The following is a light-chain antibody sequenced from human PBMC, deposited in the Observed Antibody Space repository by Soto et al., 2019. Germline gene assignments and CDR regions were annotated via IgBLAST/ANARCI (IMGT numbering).Light chain of an antibody. CDR2: DAS. CDR1: QSISSW. J-gene: IGKJ1*01. CDR3: QQYNSYWT. V-gene: IGKV1-5*01. Sequence: STLSASVGDRVTITCRASQSISSWLAWYQQKPGKAPKLLIYDASSLKSGVPSRFSGSGSGTEFTLTISSLQPDDFATYYCQQYNSYWTFGQGTKVDIK.